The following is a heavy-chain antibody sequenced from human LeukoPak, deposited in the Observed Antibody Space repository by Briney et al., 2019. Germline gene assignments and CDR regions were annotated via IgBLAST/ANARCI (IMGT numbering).Heavy chain of an antibody. CDR3: ASGIIAPPDY. V-gene: IGHV3-23*01. Sequence: PGRSLRLSCAASGFTFSSYAMTWVRQAPGRGLEWVSTISGGDGGTYYADSVKGRFTVSRDTSKNTLYLQMNSLRAEDTALYYCASGIIAPPDYWGQGTLVTVSS. J-gene: IGHJ4*02. CDR1: GFTFSSYA. CDR2: ISGGDGGT. D-gene: IGHD3-10*01.